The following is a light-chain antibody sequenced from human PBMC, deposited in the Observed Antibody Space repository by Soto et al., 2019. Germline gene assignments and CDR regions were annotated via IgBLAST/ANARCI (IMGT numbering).Light chain of an antibody. CDR2: EVS. J-gene: IGLJ1*01. CDR1: SSDVGGYNY. CDR3: SSYAGSNKSV. V-gene: IGLV2-8*01. Sequence: QSALTQPPSASGSPGQSVTISCTGTSSDVGGYNYVSWYQQYPGKAPKLMIYEVSKRPSGVPDRFSGSKSGNTASLTVSGLQAEDEAEYYCSSYAGSNKSVFGTGTKLTVL.